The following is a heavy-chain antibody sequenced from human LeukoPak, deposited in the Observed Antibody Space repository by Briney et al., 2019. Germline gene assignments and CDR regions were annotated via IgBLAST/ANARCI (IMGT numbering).Heavy chain of an antibody. Sequence: SETLSLTCAVSGYSISSGYYWGWIRQPPGKGLEWIGSFYHGVGTYYNPSLKSRVTMSADTSKNQFSPKLSSVTAADTAVYYCARGTTRLCPDYWGQGTLVTVSS. CDR2: FYHGVGT. V-gene: IGHV4-38-2*01. CDR1: GYSISSGYY. D-gene: IGHD2-2*01. CDR3: ARGTTRLCPDY. J-gene: IGHJ4*02.